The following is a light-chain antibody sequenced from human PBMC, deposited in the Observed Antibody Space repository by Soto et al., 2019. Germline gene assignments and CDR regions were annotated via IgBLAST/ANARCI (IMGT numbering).Light chain of an antibody. CDR1: QGISTY. V-gene: IGKV1-39*01. CDR3: QQSYSITWT. Sequence: IQMTQTPSSLSASVGDRVTITCRASQGISTYLNWYQQKPGKAPKLLIYAASSLQSGVPSRFSGSGSETDFTLTISSLQPEDFATYSCQQSYSITWTFGQGGNVDNK. CDR2: AAS. J-gene: IGKJ1*01.